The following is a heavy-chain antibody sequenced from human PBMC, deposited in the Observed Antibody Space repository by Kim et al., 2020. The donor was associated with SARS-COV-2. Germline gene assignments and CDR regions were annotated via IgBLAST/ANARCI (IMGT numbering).Heavy chain of an antibody. D-gene: IGHD3-10*01. CDR2: ITGSGGST. V-gene: IGHV3-23*01. CDR3: ATMVRGAIRH. CDR1: GFTFSNYA. Sequence: GWSLRLSCAASGFTFSNYAMSWVRLAPGKGLEWVSAITGSGGSTSNADSVKGRFTSSRDNSKNTLFLQLNSLRAEDTAVYYCATMVRGAIRHWGQGTLVIVSS. J-gene: IGHJ4*02.